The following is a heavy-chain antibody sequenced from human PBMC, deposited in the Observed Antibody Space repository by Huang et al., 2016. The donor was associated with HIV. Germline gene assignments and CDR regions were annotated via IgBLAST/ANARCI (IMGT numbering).Heavy chain of an antibody. CDR2: IITRFVTR. CDR1: GGAFNNFG. Sequence: QVQLVQSGAEVRKHGSSVKVSCRASGGAFNNFGINWVRQAPGEGLEWMGGIITRFVTRTDAQRFKDRVTIPADETTGVVHLGVTSLRSDDTAVYFCAKRGGAWGSPYAFDLWGPGTMVTVSS. D-gene: IGHD3-16*01. V-gene: IGHV1-69*13. J-gene: IGHJ3*01. CDR3: AKRGGAWGSPYAFDL.